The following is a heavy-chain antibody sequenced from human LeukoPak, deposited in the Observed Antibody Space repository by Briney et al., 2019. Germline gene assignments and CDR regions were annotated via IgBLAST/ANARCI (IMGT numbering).Heavy chain of an antibody. D-gene: IGHD6-19*01. J-gene: IGHJ5*02. Sequence: GSLRLSCAASGFTFSSYAMHWVRQAPGKGLEWVAVISYDGSNKYYADSVKGRFTISRDNSKNTLYLQMNSLRAEDTAVYYCARTTGIAVAGTYQPWFDPWGQGTLVTVSS. CDR2: ISYDGSNK. V-gene: IGHV3-30*14. CDR1: GFTFSSYA. CDR3: ARTTGIAVAGTYQPWFDP.